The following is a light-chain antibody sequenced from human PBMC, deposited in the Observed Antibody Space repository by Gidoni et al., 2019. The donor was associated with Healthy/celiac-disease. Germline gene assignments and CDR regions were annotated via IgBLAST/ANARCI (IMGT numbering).Light chain of an antibody. CDR1: QSISSY. CDR3: QQSYSTPRT. V-gene: IGKV1-39*01. J-gene: IGKJ1*01. CDR2: AAS. Sequence: DIQMTQSPSSLSASVGDRVTITCRASQSISSYLNWYQQKPGKASKLLIYAASSLQSGVPSRFSGSGSVTDFTLTISSLQSEDFATYYCQQSYSTPRTFGQGTKVEIK.